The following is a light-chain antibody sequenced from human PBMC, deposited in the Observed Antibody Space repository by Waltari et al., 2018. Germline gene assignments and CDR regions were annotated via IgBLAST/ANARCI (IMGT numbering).Light chain of an antibody. J-gene: IGKJ4*01. CDR3: QHYRNQPLT. Sequence: EIVMTQSPVTLSLSSGERAPLSCRASRSVGSDLAWYQQKPGQPPRLLIYGVSTRATGIPARFSGSGYGTEFALTISSLQSEDSALYHCQHYRNQPLTFGGGTRVEI. V-gene: IGKV3-15*01. CDR1: RSVGSD. CDR2: GVS.